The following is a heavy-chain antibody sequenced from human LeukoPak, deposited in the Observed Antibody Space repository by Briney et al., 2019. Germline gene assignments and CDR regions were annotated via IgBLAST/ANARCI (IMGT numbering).Heavy chain of an antibody. J-gene: IGHJ3*02. CDR2: IYPGDSDT. V-gene: IGHV5-51*01. CDR3: AGDMGLGSSWGIDAFDI. CDR1: GYTFTNYW. D-gene: IGHD6-13*01. Sequence: GESLKISCKGSGYTFTNYWIGWVRQMPGKGLEWMGIIYPGDSDTRYSPSFQGQVTISADKSISTAYLQWSSLKAPDTAMYYCAGDMGLGSSWGIDAFDIWGQGTMVTVSS.